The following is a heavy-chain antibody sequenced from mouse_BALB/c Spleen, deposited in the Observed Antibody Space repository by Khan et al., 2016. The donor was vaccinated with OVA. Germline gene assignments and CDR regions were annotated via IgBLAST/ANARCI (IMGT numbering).Heavy chain of an antibody. CDR3: ARSCDDFFAY. Sequence: QVQLKQSGAELVRPGSSMKISCKASGYAFSNYWMYRVKQGPGQGLEGSGEIYPGDGNTKYNGKFKDKATLTADKSSSTVYMQLSSLTSEDSAVYFCARSCDDFFAYWGQGTLVTVSA. CDR2: IYPGDGNT. J-gene: IGHJ3*01. CDR1: GYAFSNYW. D-gene: IGHD2-12*01. V-gene: IGHV1-80*01.